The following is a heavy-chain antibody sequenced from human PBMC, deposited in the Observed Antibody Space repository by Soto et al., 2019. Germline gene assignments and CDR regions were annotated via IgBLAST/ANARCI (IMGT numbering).Heavy chain of an antibody. Sequence: ASVKVSCKASGYTFTSYGISWVRQAPGQGLEWMGWISAYNGNTNYAQKLQGRVTMTTDTSTSTAYMELRSLRSDDAAVYYCARVDCRSTSCYFIPAYGARGPLVPVSA. CDR3: ARVDCRSTSCYFIPAY. V-gene: IGHV1-18*01. CDR1: GYTFTSYG. CDR2: ISAYNGNT. D-gene: IGHD2-2*01. J-gene: IGHJ4*02.